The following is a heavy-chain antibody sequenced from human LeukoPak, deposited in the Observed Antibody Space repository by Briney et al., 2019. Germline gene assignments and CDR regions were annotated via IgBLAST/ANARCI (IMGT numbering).Heavy chain of an antibody. CDR3: AREGYYDSSGYYYPLYFDY. V-gene: IGHV3-33*01. Sequence: GGSLRLSCAASGFTFSSYGMHWVRQAPGKGLEWVAVIWYDGSNKYYADSVKGRFTISRDNSKNTLYLQMNSLRAEDTAVYYCAREGYYDSSGYYYPLYFDYWGQGTLVTVSS. CDR1: GFTFSSYG. CDR2: IWYDGSNK. J-gene: IGHJ4*02. D-gene: IGHD3-22*01.